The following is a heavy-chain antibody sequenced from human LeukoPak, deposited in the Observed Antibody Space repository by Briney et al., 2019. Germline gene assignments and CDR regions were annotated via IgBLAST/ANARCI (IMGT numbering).Heavy chain of an antibody. CDR1: GGSISSSTYY. V-gene: IGHV4-39*01. J-gene: IGHJ4*02. Sequence: SETLSLTCTVSGGSISSSTYYWGWVRQPPGKGLAWIGAISYTRSTYYSPSLKTRVTISIASSKNQFSLKVSSVTAADTAVYYCARGSDTAAGLYWGQGTLVTVSS. CDR2: ISYTRST. D-gene: IGHD6-13*01. CDR3: ARGSDTAAGLY.